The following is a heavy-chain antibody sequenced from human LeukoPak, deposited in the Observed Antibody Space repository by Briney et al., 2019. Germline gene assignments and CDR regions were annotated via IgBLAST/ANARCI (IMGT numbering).Heavy chain of an antibody. Sequence: GESLKISCKGSGYSFTNYWIGWVRQMPGKGLEWMGIMYPGDSDTRYSPSFQGQVTISADKSVSTTYLQWSSLKASDTAMYYSAASTYGSGSYVGFDSWGQGTLVSVSS. CDR1: GYSFTNYW. CDR3: AASTYGSGSYVGFDS. D-gene: IGHD3-10*01. CDR2: MYPGDSDT. V-gene: IGHV5-51*01. J-gene: IGHJ4*02.